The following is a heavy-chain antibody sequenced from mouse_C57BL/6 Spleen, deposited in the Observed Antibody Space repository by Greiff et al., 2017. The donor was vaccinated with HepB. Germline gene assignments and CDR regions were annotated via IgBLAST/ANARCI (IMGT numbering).Heavy chain of an antibody. Sequence: QVQLQQPGAELVRPGSSVKLSCKASGYTFTSYWMDWVKQRPGQGLEWIGNIYPSDSETHYNQKFKDKATLTVDKSSSTAYMQLSSLTSEDSAVYYCARRAWEASYWYFDVWGTGTTVTVSS. CDR3: ARRAWEASYWYFDV. V-gene: IGHV1-61*01. CDR1: GYTFTSYW. CDR2: IYPSDSET. D-gene: IGHD3-3*01. J-gene: IGHJ1*03.